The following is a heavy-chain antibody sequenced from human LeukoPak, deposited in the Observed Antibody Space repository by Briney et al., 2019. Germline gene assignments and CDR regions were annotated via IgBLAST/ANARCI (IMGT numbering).Heavy chain of an antibody. CDR2: INHSAST. Sequence: SETLSLTCAIYGGSFSGYYWSWIREPPGKGLEWIGEINHSASTNYNPSLKSRVTISVDASKNQFSLKLSSVTAADTAVYYCARGGVGATTMPDWYFDLWGRGTLVTVSS. J-gene: IGHJ2*01. D-gene: IGHD1-26*01. CDR1: GGSFSGYY. V-gene: IGHV4-34*01. CDR3: ARGGVGATTMPDWYFDL.